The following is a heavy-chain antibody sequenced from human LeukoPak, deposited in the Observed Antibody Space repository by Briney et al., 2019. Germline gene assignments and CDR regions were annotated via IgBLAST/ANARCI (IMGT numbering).Heavy chain of an antibody. Sequence: SETLSLTCTISGGSISSYYWSWIRQPPGKGLEWIGYIYYSGSTNYNPSLKSRVTISVDTSKNQFSLKPSSVTAADTAVYYCARGSNDILTGYPTPPVYYFDYWGQGTLVTVSS. J-gene: IGHJ4*02. CDR3: ARGSNDILTGYPTPPVYYFDY. CDR1: GGSISSYY. D-gene: IGHD3-9*01. V-gene: IGHV4-59*01. CDR2: IYYSGST.